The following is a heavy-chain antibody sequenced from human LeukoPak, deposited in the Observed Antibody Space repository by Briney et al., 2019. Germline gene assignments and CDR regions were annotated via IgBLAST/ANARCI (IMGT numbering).Heavy chain of an antibody. CDR1: GFTFNFYN. CDR3: ARYYDSSGYYFFDY. CDR2: ISGSSTTV. D-gene: IGHD3-22*01. J-gene: IGHJ4*02. V-gene: IGHV3-48*01. Sequence: GGSLRLSCAASGFTFNFYNMNWVRQAPGKGLEWLSYISGSSTTVHYADSVKGRFTVSRDNAKNSLYLQMNSLRAEDTAVYYCARYYDSSGYYFFDYWGQGTLVTVSS.